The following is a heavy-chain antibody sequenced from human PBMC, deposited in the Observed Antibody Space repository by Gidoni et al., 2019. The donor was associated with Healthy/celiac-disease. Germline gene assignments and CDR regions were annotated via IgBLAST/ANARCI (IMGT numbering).Heavy chain of an antibody. Sequence: EVQLVESGGGLVQPGGSLRLSCAASGFTFSSSEMNWVRQAPGKGLEWVSYISSSGSTIYYADSVKGRFTISRDNAKNSLYLQMNSLRAEDTAVYYCARDQPWDPSGYPRRGMDVWGQGTTVTVSS. V-gene: IGHV3-48*03. D-gene: IGHD3-22*01. CDR2: ISSSGSTI. CDR1: GFTFSSSE. J-gene: IGHJ6*02. CDR3: ARDQPWDPSGYPRRGMDV.